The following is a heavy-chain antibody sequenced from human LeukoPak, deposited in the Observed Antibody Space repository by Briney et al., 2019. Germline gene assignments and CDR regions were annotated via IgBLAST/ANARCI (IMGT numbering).Heavy chain of an antibody. J-gene: IGHJ4*02. V-gene: IGHV3-23*01. CDR1: GFTFNDYG. Sequence: GGSLRLSCAASGFTFNDYGMSWVRQAPGKGLEWVSTISGSGGSTYYADSVKGRFTISRDNSKNTLYLQMNSLRAEDTAVYYCAKDAEWELLLDWGQGTLVTVSS. CDR2: ISGSGGST. CDR3: AKDAEWELLLD. D-gene: IGHD1-26*01.